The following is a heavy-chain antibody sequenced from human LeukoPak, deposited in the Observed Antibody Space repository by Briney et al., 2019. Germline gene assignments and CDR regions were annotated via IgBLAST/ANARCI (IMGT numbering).Heavy chain of an antibody. J-gene: IGHJ5*02. V-gene: IGHV4-61*01. CDR2: IYYSGST. D-gene: IGHD2-21*01. CDR1: GGSISSRSYY. Sequence: PSETLSLTCTVSGGSISSRSYYWSWIRQPPWKGLEWIGYIYYSGSTYYNPSLKSRVTISVDTSKNQFSLRLNSVTAADTAVYYCARGGAYGRFDPWGQGTLVTVSS. CDR3: ARGGAYGRFDP.